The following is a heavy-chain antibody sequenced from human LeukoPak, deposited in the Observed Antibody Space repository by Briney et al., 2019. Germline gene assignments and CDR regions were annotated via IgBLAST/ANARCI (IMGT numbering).Heavy chain of an antibody. CDR1: GFTFDDYA. J-gene: IGHJ3*02. D-gene: IGHD4-17*01. CDR2: ISWNSGSI. Sequence: GGSLRLSCAASGFTFDDYAMHWVRQAPGKGLEWVSGISWNSGSIGYADSVKGRFTISRDNAKNSLYLQMNSLRAEDTALYYCAKVGHDYGDYGAFDIWGQGTMVTVSS. V-gene: IGHV3-9*01. CDR3: AKVGHDYGDYGAFDI.